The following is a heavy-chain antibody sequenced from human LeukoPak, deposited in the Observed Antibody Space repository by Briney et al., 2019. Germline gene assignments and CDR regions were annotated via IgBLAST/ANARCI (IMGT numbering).Heavy chain of an antibody. D-gene: IGHD2-2*02. Sequence: SGALSLTCAVYGGSFSGYYWSWIRQPPGKGLEWIGEINHSGSTNYNPSLKSRVTISVDTSKNQFSLKLSSVTAADTAVYYCARAGGDNCSSTSCYTTDLVDYFDYWGQGTLVTVSS. J-gene: IGHJ4*02. CDR3: ARAGGDNCSSTSCYTTDLVDYFDY. V-gene: IGHV4-34*01. CDR1: GGSFSGYY. CDR2: INHSGST.